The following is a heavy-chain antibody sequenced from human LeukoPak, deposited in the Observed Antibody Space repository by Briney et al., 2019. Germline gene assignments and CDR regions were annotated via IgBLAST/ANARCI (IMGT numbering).Heavy chain of an antibody. CDR1: GFIFDDYA. J-gene: IGHJ4*02. D-gene: IGHD5-18*01. CDR3: AKEVYSYGSGGFDY. Sequence: PGGSLRLSCAASGFIFDDYAMHWVRHAPGKGLEWVSGISWNSGSIGYADSVKGRFTISRDNAKNSLYLQMNSLRAEDTALYYCAKEVYSYGSGGFDYWGQGTLVTVSS. V-gene: IGHV3-9*01. CDR2: ISWNSGSI.